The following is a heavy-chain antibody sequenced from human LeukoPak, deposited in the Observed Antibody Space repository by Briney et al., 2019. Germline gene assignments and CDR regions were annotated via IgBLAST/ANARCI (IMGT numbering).Heavy chain of an antibody. J-gene: IGHJ4*02. Sequence: SETLSLTCAVYGGSFSGYYWSWIRQPPGKGLEWIGEINHSGSTNYNPPLKSRVTISVDTSKNQFSLKLSSVTAADTAVYYCARGLRAAAAYWGQGTLVTVSS. CDR1: GGSFSGYY. V-gene: IGHV4-34*01. CDR2: INHSGST. D-gene: IGHD6-13*01. CDR3: ARGLRAAAAY.